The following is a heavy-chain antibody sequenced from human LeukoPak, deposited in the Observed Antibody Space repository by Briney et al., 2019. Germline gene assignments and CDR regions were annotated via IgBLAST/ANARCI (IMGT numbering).Heavy chain of an antibody. CDR2: IQFDGNDK. CDR1: AFTFNNYG. J-gene: IGHJ4*02. D-gene: IGHD2/OR15-2a*01. CDR3: RDPFDY. Sequence: GGSLRLSCAASAFTFNNYGMHWVRQAPGKGLEWVAFIQFDGNDKFYADSMKGRFTISRDNSKNTLFLQMNSLRAEDTAVYYCRDPFDYWGQGTLVTVSS. V-gene: IGHV3-30*02.